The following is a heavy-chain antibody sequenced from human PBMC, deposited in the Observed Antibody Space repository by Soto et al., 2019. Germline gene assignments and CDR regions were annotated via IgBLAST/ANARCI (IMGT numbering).Heavy chain of an antibody. D-gene: IGHD3-10*01. CDR1: GGSFSGNY. CDR2: INHSGST. Sequence: QVQLQQWGAGLLKPSETLSLTCAVYGGSFSGNYWSWIRQPPGKGLEWIGEINHSGSTNYNPSLKSRVSISVDTSKNQFSMKLSSVTAADTAVYYCARTRSYYYGSGYYGMDVWGQGTTVTVSS. J-gene: IGHJ6*02. V-gene: IGHV4-34*01. CDR3: ARTRSYYYGSGYYGMDV.